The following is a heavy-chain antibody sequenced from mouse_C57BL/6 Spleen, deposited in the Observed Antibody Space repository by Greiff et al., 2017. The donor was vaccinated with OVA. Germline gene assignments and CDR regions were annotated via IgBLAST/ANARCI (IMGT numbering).Heavy chain of an antibody. CDR2: ISSGSSTI. Sequence: EVQLVESGGGLVKPGGSLKLSCAASGFTFSDYGMHWVRQAPEKGLEWVAYISSGSSTIYYADTVKGRFTISRDNAKNTLFLQMTCLRSEDTAMYYCAMGGDYYGSKAWFAYWGQGTLVTVSA. CDR3: AMGGDYYGSKAWFAY. CDR1: GFTFSDYG. J-gene: IGHJ3*01. D-gene: IGHD1-1*01. V-gene: IGHV5-17*01.